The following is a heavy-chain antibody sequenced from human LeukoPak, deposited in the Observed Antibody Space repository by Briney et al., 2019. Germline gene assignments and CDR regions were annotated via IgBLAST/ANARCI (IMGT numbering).Heavy chain of an antibody. V-gene: IGHV1-2*02. CDR1: GYTFTGYY. J-gene: IGHJ4*02. Sequence: ASVTVSCKASGYTFTGYYIHWVRQAPGQGLEWMGWINPNSGGTNYAQKFQGRVTMTRDTSISTAYMELSRLRSDDTAVYYCARLRGNDYWDYWGQGTLVTVSS. CDR3: ARLRGNDYWDY. CDR2: INPNSGGT. D-gene: IGHD3-16*01.